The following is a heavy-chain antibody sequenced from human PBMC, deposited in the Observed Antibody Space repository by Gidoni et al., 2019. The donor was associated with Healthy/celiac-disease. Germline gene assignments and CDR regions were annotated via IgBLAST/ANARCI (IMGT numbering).Heavy chain of an antibody. J-gene: IGHJ6*03. CDR2: IIPIFGTA. D-gene: IGHD5-18*01. V-gene: IGHV1-69*06. CDR1: GVTFSSYA. Sequence: QVQLVQSGAEVKKPGSSLKVSCKASGVTFSSYAISWVRQAPGQGLEWMGGIIPIFGTANYAQKFQGRVTITADKSTSTAYMELSSLRSEDTAVYYCERVLLDTAMVYYYMDVWGKGTTVTVSS. CDR3: ERVLLDTAMVYYYMDV.